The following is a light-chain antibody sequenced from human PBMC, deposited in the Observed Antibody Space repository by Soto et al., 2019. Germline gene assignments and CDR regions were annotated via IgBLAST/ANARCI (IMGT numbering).Light chain of an antibody. CDR2: EVS. J-gene: IGLJ1*01. V-gene: IGLV2-14*01. CDR1: SSDVGGYNY. CDR3: SSYTSSSLYV. Sequence: LTQPASVSGSPGQSITISCTGTSSDVGGYNYVSWYQQHPGKAPKLMIYEVSNRPPGVSNRFSGSKSGNTASLTISGLQAEDEADYYCSSYTSSSLYVLGTGTKVTVL.